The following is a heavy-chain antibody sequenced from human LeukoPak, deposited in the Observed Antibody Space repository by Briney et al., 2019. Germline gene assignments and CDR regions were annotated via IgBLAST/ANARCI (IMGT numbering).Heavy chain of an antibody. CDR2: IKSTSEGGTS. CDR1: GFTFSSYE. Sequence: KTGGSLRLSCAASGFTFSSYEMDWVRQAPGKGLEWVGRIKSTSEGGTSDYSAPVKDRFTMSRDDSKNTLYLQMNSLKIEDTAVYYCSWGGGDWDFDYWGQGTLVTVSS. CDR3: SWGGGDWDFDY. J-gene: IGHJ4*02. V-gene: IGHV3-15*01. D-gene: IGHD2-21*02.